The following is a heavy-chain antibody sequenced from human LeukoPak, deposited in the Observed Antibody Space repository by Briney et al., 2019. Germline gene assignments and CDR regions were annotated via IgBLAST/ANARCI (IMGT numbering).Heavy chain of an antibody. CDR3: ATRGTTATKYFEH. Sequence: GWSLRVSCAASGXTFSSYVVSWVRQAPGKGLEWVSTITSGGSPYYADSVKGRFTISRDNSKNMLHLQMKSLRAEDTAVYYCATRGTTATKYFEHWGQGTLVTVSS. CDR1: GXTFSSYV. V-gene: IGHV3-23*01. CDR2: ITSGGSP. J-gene: IGHJ4*02. D-gene: IGHD1-1*01.